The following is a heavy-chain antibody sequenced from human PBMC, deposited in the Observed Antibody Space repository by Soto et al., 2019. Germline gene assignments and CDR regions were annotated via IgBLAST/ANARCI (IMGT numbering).Heavy chain of an antibody. V-gene: IGHV4-31*03. Sequence: QVQLQESGPGLVKPSQTLSLTCTVSGVSISSGGSYWSWIRQHPGQGLEWIGYIYYSGSTYYNPSLKSRVTISLETSESQFSLKLSSVTAADTAVYYCAREGPRGMDVWGQGTTVTVSS. CDR2: IYYSGST. CDR3: AREGPRGMDV. J-gene: IGHJ6*02. CDR1: GVSISSGGSY.